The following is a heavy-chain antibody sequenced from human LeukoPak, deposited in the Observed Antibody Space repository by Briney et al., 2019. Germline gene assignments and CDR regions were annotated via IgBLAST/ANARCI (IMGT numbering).Heavy chain of an antibody. CDR1: GYTFTGYY. Sequence: ASVKVSCKASGYTFTGYYMHWVRQAPGQGLKWMGWINPNSGGTNYAQKFQGRVTMTRDTSISTAYMELSRLRSDDTAVYYCARGLDWNYLGVDYWGQGTLVTVSS. J-gene: IGHJ4*02. V-gene: IGHV1-2*02. CDR2: INPNSGGT. CDR3: ARGLDWNYLGVDY. D-gene: IGHD1-7*01.